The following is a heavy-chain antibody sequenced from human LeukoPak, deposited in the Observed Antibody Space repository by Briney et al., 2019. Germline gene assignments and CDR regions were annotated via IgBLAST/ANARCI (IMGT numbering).Heavy chain of an antibody. CDR1: GYTLTELS. J-gene: IGHJ4*02. V-gene: IGHV1-24*01. CDR3: TTGLYTSGRYGNY. Sequence: ASVKDSCKVSGYTLTELSMHWVRQAPGKGLEWMGVFDPEDGETIYAQKFQGRVTMTEDTSTDTTYMELSSLRSEDTAVYYCTTGLYTSGRYGNYWGQGTLVTVSS. CDR2: FDPEDGET. D-gene: IGHD6-19*01.